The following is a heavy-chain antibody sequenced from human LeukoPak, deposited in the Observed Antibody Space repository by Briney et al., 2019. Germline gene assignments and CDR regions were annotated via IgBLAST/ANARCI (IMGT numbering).Heavy chain of an antibody. Sequence: SETLSLTCTASGGSISSSSYYWGWIRQPPGKGLEWIGSIYYSGSTYYNPSLKSRVTISVDTSKNQFSLKLSSVTAADTAVYYCARHNYYYGMDVWGQGTTVTVSS. CDR2: IYYSGST. CDR1: GGSISSSSYY. V-gene: IGHV4-39*01. CDR3: ARHNYYYGMDV. J-gene: IGHJ6*02.